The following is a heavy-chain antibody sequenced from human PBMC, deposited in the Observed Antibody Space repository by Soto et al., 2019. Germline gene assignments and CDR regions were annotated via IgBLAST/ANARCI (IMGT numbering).Heavy chain of an antibody. D-gene: IGHD3-10*01. CDR3: VRERGLSSFYGMDV. V-gene: IGHV3-21*01. CDR2: ISSSSSHI. CDR1: GFTLTSYS. J-gene: IGHJ6*02. Sequence: PGGSLRLSCEASGFTLTSYSRNWVRQATGKGLEWVSSISSSSSHIYYADSAKGRFTISRDNARNSLYLQMNSLRAEDTAVYYCVRERGLSSFYGMDVWGQGTTVNRLL.